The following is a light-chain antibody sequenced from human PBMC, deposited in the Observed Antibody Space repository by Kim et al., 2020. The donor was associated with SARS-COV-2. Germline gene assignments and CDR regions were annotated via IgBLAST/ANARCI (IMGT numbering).Light chain of an antibody. Sequence: VSPGERVTLSCRVSQSVSSNLAWYQQKPGQAPRLLIYGASTRATAFPPRFSGSGSGTEFTLTISSLQSEDFAVYYCQQYDDWPPYTFGQGTKLEI. CDR3: QQYDDWPPYT. CDR2: GAS. CDR1: QSVSSN. J-gene: IGKJ2*01. V-gene: IGKV3-15*01.